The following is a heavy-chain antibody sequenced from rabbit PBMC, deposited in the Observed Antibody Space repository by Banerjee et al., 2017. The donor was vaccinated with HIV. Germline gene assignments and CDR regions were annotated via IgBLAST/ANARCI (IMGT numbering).Heavy chain of an antibody. CDR1: GFSFSSYY. J-gene: IGHJ4*01. CDR2: IYPDYANT. D-gene: IGHD1-1*01. V-gene: IGHV1S40*01. Sequence: QSLEESGGDLVKPGASLTLTCTASGFSFSSYYMCWVRQAPGKGLEWIACIYPDYANTDYASWVNGRFTISLDNAQNTVFLQMTSLTAADTATYFCARGYLGSGYQSNLWGPGTLVTVS. CDR3: ARGYLGSGYQSNL.